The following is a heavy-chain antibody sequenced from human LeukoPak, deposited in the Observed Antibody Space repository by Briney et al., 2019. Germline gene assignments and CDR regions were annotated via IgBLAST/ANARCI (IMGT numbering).Heavy chain of an antibody. D-gene: IGHD5-18*01. J-gene: IGHJ4*02. Sequence: SETLSLTCAVSGYSISSGYYWGWIRQPPGRGLEWIGSIYHSRSTYYNPSLKSRVTISVDTSKNQFSLRLSSVTAADTAVYYCARARRGYSYEPFDYWGQGTPVTVSS. V-gene: IGHV4-38-2*01. CDR2: IYHSRST. CDR3: ARARRGYSYEPFDY. CDR1: GYSISSGYY.